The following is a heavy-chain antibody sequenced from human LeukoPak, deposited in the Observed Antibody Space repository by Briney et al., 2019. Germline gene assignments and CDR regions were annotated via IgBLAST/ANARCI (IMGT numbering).Heavy chain of an antibody. V-gene: IGHV4-38-2*02. CDR1: GYSISSGYY. Sequence: SETLSLTCAVSGYSISSGYYWGWVRQPPGKGLECIGSIHHSGSTYNNPSLKSRVTISVDKTKNQFSLKLSSVTAADTAVYYCARDWRDRQQLGGYWGQGTPVTVSS. CDR2: IHHSGST. D-gene: IGHD6-13*01. J-gene: IGHJ4*02. CDR3: ARDWRDRQQLGGY.